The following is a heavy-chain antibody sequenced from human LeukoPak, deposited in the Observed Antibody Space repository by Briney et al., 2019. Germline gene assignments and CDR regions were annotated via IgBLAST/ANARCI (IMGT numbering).Heavy chain of an antibody. J-gene: IGHJ4*02. D-gene: IGHD4-17*01. CDR1: GFTFSSYA. CDR3: ARSIYGDYPYFDY. CDR2: ISYDGSNK. Sequence: GGSLRLSCAASGFTFSSYAMHWVRQAPGKGLEWVAVISYDGSNKYYADSVKGRFTISRDNSKNTLYLQMNSLRAEDTAVYYCARSIYGDYPYFDYWGQGTLVTVSS. V-gene: IGHV3-30-3*01.